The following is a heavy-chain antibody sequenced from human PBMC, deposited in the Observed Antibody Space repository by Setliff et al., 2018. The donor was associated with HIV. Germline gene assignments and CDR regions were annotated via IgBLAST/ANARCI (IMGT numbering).Heavy chain of an antibody. D-gene: IGHD6-13*01. CDR3: ARRSHSVGTSWPFDH. V-gene: IGHV7-4-1*02. J-gene: IGHJ4*02. CDR1: GYTFMNFA. Sequence: ASVKVSCKASGYTFMNFAMHWVRQAPGQGHEWMGWINPNTGNPTYAQGFTGRFVFSLDTSVSTAYLQISSLEAQDTGVYYCARRSHSVGTSWPFDHWGQGTQVTVSS. CDR2: INPNTGNP.